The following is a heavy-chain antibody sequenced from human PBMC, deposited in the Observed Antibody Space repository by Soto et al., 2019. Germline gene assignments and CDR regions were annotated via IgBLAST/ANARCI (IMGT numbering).Heavy chain of an antibody. V-gene: IGHV1-58*01. D-gene: IGHD2-8*01. Sequence: GASVKVSCKASGFTFTRSAVQWVRQARGQRPEWIGWIVVGSGNTNYAQKFQERVTITRDMSTGTAYMELSSLRSEDTAVYYCAADQDCNNGVCYKDFQHWGQGTLVTVSS. J-gene: IGHJ1*01. CDR1: GFTFTRSA. CDR2: IVVGSGNT. CDR3: AADQDCNNGVCYKDFQH.